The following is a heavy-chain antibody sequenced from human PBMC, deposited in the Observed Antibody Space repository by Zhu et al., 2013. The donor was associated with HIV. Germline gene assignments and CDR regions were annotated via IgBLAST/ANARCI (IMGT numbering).Heavy chain of an antibody. CDR1: GYTFTGYY. D-gene: IGHD3-3*01. CDR2: INPDNGGT. J-gene: IGHJ3*02. CDR3: ARDLLRFLLVLPNRHAGFDI. V-gene: IGHV1-2*02. Sequence: QVQLVQSGAEVKKPGASVRVSCKGSGYTFTGYYLHWVRQAPGQGLEWMGWINPDNGGTNFAQKFKGRVTVTRDTSVNTAYMELTNLRSDDTAVYFCARDLLRFLLVLPNRHAGFDIWGQGTLVIVSS.